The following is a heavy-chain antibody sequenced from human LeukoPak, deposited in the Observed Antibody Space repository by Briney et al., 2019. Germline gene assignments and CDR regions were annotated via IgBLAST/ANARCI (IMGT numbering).Heavy chain of an antibody. D-gene: IGHD6-19*01. CDR1: GVSVSSGSYY. J-gene: IGHJ4*02. CDR2: IYYSGST. V-gene: IGHV4-61*01. CDR3: ARDREYSSGWYNHYFDS. Sequence: SETLSLTCTVSGVSVSSGSYYWSWIRQPPGKGLEWIGYIYYSGSTNYNPSLKSRVTISVDTSKNQFSLKLSSVTAADTAVYYCARDREYSSGWYNHYFDSWGQGTLVTVSS.